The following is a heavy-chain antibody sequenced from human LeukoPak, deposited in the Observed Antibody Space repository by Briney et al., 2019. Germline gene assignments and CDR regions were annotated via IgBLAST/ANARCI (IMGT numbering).Heavy chain of an antibody. D-gene: IGHD2-15*01. Sequence: GGSLRLSCAAPGFTFSSYGMPWVRQAPGKGLEWVAFIRCDGSNKYYADSVKGRFTISRDNSKNTLYLQMNSLRAEDTAVYYCAKEGRYCSGGSCYYAYFDYWGQGTLVTVSS. V-gene: IGHV3-30*02. CDR1: GFTFSSYG. CDR3: AKEGRYCSGGSCYYAYFDY. J-gene: IGHJ4*02. CDR2: IRCDGSNK.